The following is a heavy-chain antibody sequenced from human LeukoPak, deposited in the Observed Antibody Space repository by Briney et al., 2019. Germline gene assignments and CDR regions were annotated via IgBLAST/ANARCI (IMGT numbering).Heavy chain of an antibody. V-gene: IGHV3-74*01. Sequence: GGSLRLSCAASGVTFSSHWMHWVRQASGEGLVWVARISGDGVSTSHADSVWGRFTISRDNAKNTLYLQMNNLKTADTAVYYCARDPHGDSWDSYASGGLHDAFDIWGRGTMVTVSS. CDR1: GVTFSSHW. CDR2: ISGDGVST. J-gene: IGHJ3*02. D-gene: IGHD3-10*01. CDR3: ARDPHGDSWDSYASGGLHDAFDI.